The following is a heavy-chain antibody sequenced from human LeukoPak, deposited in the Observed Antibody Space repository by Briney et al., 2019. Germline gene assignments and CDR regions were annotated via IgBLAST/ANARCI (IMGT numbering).Heavy chain of an antibody. CDR1: GFTFSNYG. J-gene: IGHJ4*02. CDR2: ISYDGSNT. V-gene: IGHV3-30*18. CDR3: AKDGYYSGGSCYSKFFDY. D-gene: IGHD2-15*01. Sequence: GGSLRLSCAASGFTFSNYGIHWVRQAPGKGLEWVAFISYDGSNTYYADSVKGRITISRDNSKNTLYLQMNSLRAEDTAVYYCAKDGYYSGGSCYSKFFDYWGQGTLVTVSS.